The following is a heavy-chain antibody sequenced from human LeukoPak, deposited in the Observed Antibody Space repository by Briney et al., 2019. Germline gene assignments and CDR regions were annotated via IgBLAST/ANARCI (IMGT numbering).Heavy chain of an antibody. Sequence: VASVKVSCKASGGTFSSYTISWVRQAPGQGLEWMGRIIPILGIANYAQKFQGRVTITADKSTSTAYMELSSLRSEDTAVYYRASAPTYYYDSSGYYYFDYWGQGTLVTVSS. J-gene: IGHJ4*02. CDR2: IIPILGIA. V-gene: IGHV1-69*02. CDR3: ASAPTYYYDSSGYYYFDY. CDR1: GGTFSSYT. D-gene: IGHD3-22*01.